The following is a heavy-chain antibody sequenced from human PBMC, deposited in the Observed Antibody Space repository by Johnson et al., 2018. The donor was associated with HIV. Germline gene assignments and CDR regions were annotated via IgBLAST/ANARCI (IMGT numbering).Heavy chain of an antibody. CDR2: ISYDGSNK. CDR1: GFTFGSYG. CDR3: AKVHIPARWSAAFDI. Sequence: QVQLVESGGGLVQPGRSLRLSCAASGFTFGSYGIHWVRQAPGKGLEWVAVISYDGSNKYYADSVKGRFTIFRDNSKNTLYLQMSSLRTEDTAVYDCAKVHIPARWSAAFDIWGRGTMVTVSS. J-gene: IGHJ3*02. D-gene: IGHD6-6*01. V-gene: IGHV3-30*18.